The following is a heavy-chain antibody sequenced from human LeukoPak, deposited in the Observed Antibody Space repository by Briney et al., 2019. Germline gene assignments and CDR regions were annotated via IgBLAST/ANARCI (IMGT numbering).Heavy chain of an antibody. CDR1: GFSFSKYG. V-gene: IGHV3-30*18. D-gene: IGHD2-15*01. CDR3: AKDPDIVVVVAEVTDY. Sequence: PGGSLRLSCAASGFSFSKYGMHWVRQVPGKGLEWVALISYDGRRKYYADSMKGRFTISRDNFKNTLNLQMNSLRAEDTAVYYCAKDPDIVVVVAEVTDYWGQGTLVTVSS. CDR2: ISYDGRRK. J-gene: IGHJ4*02.